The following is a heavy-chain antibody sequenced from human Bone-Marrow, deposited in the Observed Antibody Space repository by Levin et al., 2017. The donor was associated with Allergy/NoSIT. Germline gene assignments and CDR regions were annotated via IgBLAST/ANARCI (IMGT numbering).Heavy chain of an antibody. D-gene: IGHD4-17*01. CDR2: ISTYNGDT. J-gene: IGHJ5*02. CDR1: GSTFTSYR. V-gene: IGHV1-18*01. Sequence: GESLKISCKASGSTFTSYRISWVRQAPGQGLEWMGWISTYNGDTYYIQSLQGRVTMTADTSTSTAYMELRSLRSDDTAMYYCAISRTTVTTFPWFDPWGQGSLVTVSS. CDR3: AISRTTVTTFPWFDP.